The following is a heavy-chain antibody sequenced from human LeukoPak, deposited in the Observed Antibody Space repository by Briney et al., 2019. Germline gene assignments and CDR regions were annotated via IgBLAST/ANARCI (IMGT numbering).Heavy chain of an antibody. J-gene: IGHJ5*02. CDR3: ARGSYYGSGNQNWFGP. CDR1: GYTFTSYD. D-gene: IGHD3-10*01. CDR2: MNPNSGNT. V-gene: IGHV1-8*01. Sequence: ASVKVSCKASGYTFTSYDINWVRQATGQGLEWMGWMNPNSGNTGYAQKFQGRVTMTRNTSISTAYMELSSLRSEDTAVYYCARGSYYGSGNQNWFGPWGQGTLVTVSS.